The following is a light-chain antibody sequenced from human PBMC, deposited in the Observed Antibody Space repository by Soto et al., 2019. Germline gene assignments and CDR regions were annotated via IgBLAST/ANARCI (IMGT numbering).Light chain of an antibody. CDR1: QSVSSSY. CDR2: GAS. V-gene: IGKV3-20*01. CDR3: QQYGSSPRT. J-gene: IGKJ1*01. Sequence: EIVLTQSPDTLSSFPGDRGTLSFRASQSVSSSYLAWYQQKPGQAPRLLIYGASNRATGIPDRFSGSGSGTDFTLTISRLEPEDFAVYYCQQYGSSPRTFGQGTKVAIK.